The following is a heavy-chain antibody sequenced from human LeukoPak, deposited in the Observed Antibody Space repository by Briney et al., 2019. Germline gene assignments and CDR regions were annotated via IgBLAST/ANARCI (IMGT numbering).Heavy chain of an antibody. CDR2: IYYSGTT. Sequence: SETLSLTCTVSGGSINNYYWSWIRQPPGKGLEWIGYIYYSGTTNYNPSLKSRVSISVDTSKNQFSLKLSSVTAADTAVYYCARISSSWYWFDPWGQGTLVTVSS. CDR1: GGSINNYY. V-gene: IGHV4-59*08. CDR3: ARISSSWYWFDP. D-gene: IGHD6-13*01. J-gene: IGHJ5*02.